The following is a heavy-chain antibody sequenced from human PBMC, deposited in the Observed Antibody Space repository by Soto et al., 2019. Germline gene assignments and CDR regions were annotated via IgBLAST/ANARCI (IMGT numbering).Heavy chain of an antibody. CDR2: IWYDESNE. J-gene: IGHJ4*02. D-gene: IGHD3-10*01. Sequence: GGSLRVSCAASGFTFSRYGLHWFRQAPGKGLEWVAIIWYDESNEYYADSVMGRFILSRGDSKTTVYLQINSLRAEDTAVYYSASSEGGVITHRFDYWGQGP. CDR3: ASSEGGVITHRFDY. CDR1: GFTFSRYG. V-gene: IGHV3-33*01.